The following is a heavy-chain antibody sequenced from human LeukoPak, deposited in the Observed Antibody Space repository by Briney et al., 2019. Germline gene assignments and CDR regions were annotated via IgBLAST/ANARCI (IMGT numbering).Heavy chain of an antibody. CDR1: GFTFSRYG. D-gene: IGHD6-6*01. CDR2: ISDSGDST. J-gene: IGHJ4*02. CDR3: AKRIEYSSSSAYFDF. V-gene: IGHV3-23*01. Sequence: GGSLRLSCAASGFTFSRYGMSWVRQAPGKGLEWVSSISDSGDSTYYADSVKGRFTISRENSKNTMYMQMNSLRADDTALYHCAKRIEYSSSSAYFDFWGQGILVTVSS.